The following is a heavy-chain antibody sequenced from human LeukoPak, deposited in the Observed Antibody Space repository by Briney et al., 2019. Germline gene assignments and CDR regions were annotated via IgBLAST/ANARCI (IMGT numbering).Heavy chain of an antibody. CDR3: AKSSSSWYVLDY. Sequence: GRSLRLSCAASGFTFDDYAMHWVRQAPGKGLEWVSGISWNSGSIGYADSVKGRFTISRDNAKNSLYLQMNSLRAEDTALYYCAKSSSSWYVLDYWGQGTLVTVSS. J-gene: IGHJ4*02. CDR1: GFTFDDYA. CDR2: ISWNSGSI. V-gene: IGHV3-9*01. D-gene: IGHD6-13*01.